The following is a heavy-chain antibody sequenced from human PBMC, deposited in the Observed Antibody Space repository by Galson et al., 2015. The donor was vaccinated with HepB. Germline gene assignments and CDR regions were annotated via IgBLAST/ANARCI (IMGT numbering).Heavy chain of an antibody. CDR3: VRRFGGPP. CDR1: GFNFSSFW. D-gene: IGHD3-16*01. Sequence: SLRLSCAASGFNFSSFWMNWVRQVPGKGLVWVSRINSDGDYTSYADSVKGRFTMSRDNTKSTLYLQMNSLRAEDTAMYYCVRRFGGPPWGQGTLVTVSS. V-gene: IGHV3-74*01. CDR2: INSDGDYT. J-gene: IGHJ5*02.